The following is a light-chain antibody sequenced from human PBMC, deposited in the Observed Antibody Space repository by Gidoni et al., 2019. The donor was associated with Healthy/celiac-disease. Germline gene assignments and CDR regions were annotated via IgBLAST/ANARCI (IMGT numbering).Light chain of an antibody. CDR3: QQRSNWLT. V-gene: IGKV3-11*01. Sequence: EIVLTQSPATLSLSPGDRATLSCRASQRVSSYLAWYQQKPGQAPRLLIYDASNRATGIPARFSGSGSGTDFTLTISSLEPEDFAVYYCQQRSNWLTFGQGTRLEIK. CDR1: QRVSSY. CDR2: DAS. J-gene: IGKJ5*01.